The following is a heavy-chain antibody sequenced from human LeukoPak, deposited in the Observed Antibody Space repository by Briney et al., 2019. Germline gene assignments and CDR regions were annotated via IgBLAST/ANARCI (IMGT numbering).Heavy chain of an antibody. J-gene: IGHJ5*02. CDR3: AIRGWYGNWFDP. CDR1: GYSFTTYW. V-gene: IGHV5-51*01. Sequence: GESLKISCKGSGYSFTTYWVGWVRQLPGKGLEWMGIIYPSDSDTRYSPSFQGQVTISVDKSISTAYLQWSSLKASDTAMYYCAIRGWYGNWFDPWGQGTLVTVSS. CDR2: IYPSDSDT. D-gene: IGHD6-19*01.